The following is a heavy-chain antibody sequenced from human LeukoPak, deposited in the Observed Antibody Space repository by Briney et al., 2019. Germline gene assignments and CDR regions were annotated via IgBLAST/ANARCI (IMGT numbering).Heavy chain of an antibody. J-gene: IGHJ4*02. D-gene: IGHD5-12*01. CDR1: GFTFSSYT. Sequence: PGGSLRLSCVASGFTFSSYTMNWVRQAPGKGLEWISSISRSSDNIYYADSVKGRFTISRDNAKNSLYLQMNSLRAEDTAVYYCARGLHSGYDYYFDTWGQGTLVTVSS. CDR3: ARGLHSGYDYYFDT. V-gene: IGHV3-48*01. CDR2: ISRSSDNI.